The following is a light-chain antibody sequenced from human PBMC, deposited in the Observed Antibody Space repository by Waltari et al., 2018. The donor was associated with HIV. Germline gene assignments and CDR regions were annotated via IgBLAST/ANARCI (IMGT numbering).Light chain of an antibody. J-gene: IGKJ1*01. CDR3: QQYYSVPWT. V-gene: IGKV4-1*01. CDR1: QSVLYSSNYNNY. CDR2: WAS. Sequence: DIVMTQSPDSLAVSLGERATFNCQSSQSVLYSSNYNNYLAWYQQKPGQPPKLLFYWASARESGVPDRFSGSGSETDFTLTISGLQAEDVAVYYCQQYYSVPWTFGQGTKVEIK.